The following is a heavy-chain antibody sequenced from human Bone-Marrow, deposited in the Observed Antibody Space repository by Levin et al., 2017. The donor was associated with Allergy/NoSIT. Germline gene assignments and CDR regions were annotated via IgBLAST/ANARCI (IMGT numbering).Heavy chain of an antibody. CDR3: ERDEVYYGSENYHYYYYGTDV. D-gene: IGHD3-10*01. CDR1: GGSISSSSYC. Sequence: SETLSLTCSVPGGSISSSSYCWAWIRQSPGKGLEWIGSVYYNGESYYNPSLKSRVTISVDTSKDEFSLKLISLTAADTAGYYCERDEVYYGSENYHYYYYGTDVWGQGTTVSVSS. CDR2: VYYNGES. J-gene: IGHJ6*02. V-gene: IGHV4-39*07.